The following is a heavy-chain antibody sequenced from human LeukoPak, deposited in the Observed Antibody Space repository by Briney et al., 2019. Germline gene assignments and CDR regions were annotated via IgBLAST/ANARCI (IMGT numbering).Heavy chain of an antibody. D-gene: IGHD4-17*01. CDR1: GFTFDDYA. CDR2: ISGDGGTT. V-gene: IGHV3-43*02. Sequence: GGSLRLSCAASGFTFDDYAMHWVRQAPGKGLEWVSLISGDGGTTYSADSVKGRFTISRDNSKKTLDLQMNSLRAEDTAVYFCAKGHSDFGTGFDGWGQGTLVTVSS. J-gene: IGHJ4*02. CDR3: AKGHSDFGTGFDG.